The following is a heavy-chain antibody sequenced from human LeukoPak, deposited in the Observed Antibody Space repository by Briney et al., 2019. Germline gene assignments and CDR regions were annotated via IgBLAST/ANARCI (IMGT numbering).Heavy chain of an antibody. V-gene: IGHV4-39*01. CDR3: TRSSQWLVPTPAY. CDR1: GGSISSSSYY. CDR2: IYYSGST. J-gene: IGHJ4*02. Sequence: SETLSLTCTVSGGSISSSSYYWGWIRQPPGKGLEWIGSIYYSGSTYYNPSLKSRVTISVGTSKNQFSLKLSSVTAADTAVYYCTRSSQWLVPTPAYWGQGTLVTVSS. D-gene: IGHD6-19*01.